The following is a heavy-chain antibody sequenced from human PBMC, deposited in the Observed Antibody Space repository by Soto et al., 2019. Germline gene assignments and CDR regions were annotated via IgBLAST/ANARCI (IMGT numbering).Heavy chain of an antibody. V-gene: IGHV3-23*01. D-gene: IGHD6-13*01. CDR1: GFTFSNYA. J-gene: IGHJ4*02. Sequence: PGGSLRLSCAASGFTFSNYAMSWVRQAPGKGLEWVSAISGNGSSTYYADSVKGRFTISRDNSKNTLYLQMNSLRAEDTAVYYCAIPSGLTATGPDYWGQGTLVTVSS. CDR2: ISGNGSST. CDR3: AIPSGLTATGPDY.